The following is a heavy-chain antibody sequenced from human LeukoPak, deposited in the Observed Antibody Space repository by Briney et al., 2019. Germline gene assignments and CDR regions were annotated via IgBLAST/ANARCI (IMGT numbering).Heavy chain of an antibody. CDR1: GYTFTSYY. CDR3: ARAAAAGTTLKY. J-gene: IGHJ4*02. D-gene: IGHD6-13*01. Sequence: SVKVSCKASGYTFTSYYMHWVRQAPGQGLEWMGRIIPILGIANYAQKFQGRVTITADKSTSTAYMELSSLRSEDTAVYYCARAAAAGTTLKYWGQGTLVTVSS. V-gene: IGHV1-69*04. CDR2: IIPILGIA.